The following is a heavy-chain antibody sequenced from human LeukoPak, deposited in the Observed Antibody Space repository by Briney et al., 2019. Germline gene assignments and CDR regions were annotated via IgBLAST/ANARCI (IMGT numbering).Heavy chain of an antibody. J-gene: IGHJ5*02. Sequence: ASVKVSCKASGYTFTSYGISWVRQAPVQGLEWMGWINPNSGGTDYAQKCRGRVTMTRDTSISTAYMELSRLRSDDTAVYYCARDWSFWFDPWGQGTLVTVSS. CDR2: INPNSGGT. V-gene: IGHV1-2*02. CDR1: GYTFTSYG. CDR3: ARDWSFWFDP.